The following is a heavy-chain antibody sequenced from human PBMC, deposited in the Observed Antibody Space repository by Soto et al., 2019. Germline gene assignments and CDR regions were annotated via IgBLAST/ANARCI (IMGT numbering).Heavy chain of an antibody. V-gene: IGHV1-18*04. CDR1: GYTFTSYG. J-gene: IGHJ6*02. D-gene: IGHD3-10*01. CDR3: ARAGKYYYGSGSPYYYGMDV. Sequence: QVQLVQSGAEVKKPGASVKVSCKASGYTFTSYGVSWVRQAPGQGLEWMGWISGYNGNTNYAKKLQGRVTMTTDTSTSTADMEVRSLKSDDTAVYYCARAGKYYYGSGSPYYYGMDVWGQGITVTVSS. CDR2: ISGYNGNT.